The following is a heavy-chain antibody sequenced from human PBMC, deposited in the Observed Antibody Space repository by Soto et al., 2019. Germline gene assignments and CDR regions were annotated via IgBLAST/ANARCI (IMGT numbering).Heavy chain of an antibody. CDR3: ARLVFSGGSWFDP. D-gene: IGHD3-16*01. Sequence: SETLSLTCAVSGGSISSGGYSWSWTRHPPGEGLEWIGYIYHSGSTYYNPSLKSRVTISVDRSKNQFSLKLSSVTAADTAVYYCARLVFSGGSWFDPWGQGTLVTVSS. CDR2: IYHSGST. V-gene: IGHV4-30-2*01. CDR1: GGSISSGGYS. J-gene: IGHJ5*02.